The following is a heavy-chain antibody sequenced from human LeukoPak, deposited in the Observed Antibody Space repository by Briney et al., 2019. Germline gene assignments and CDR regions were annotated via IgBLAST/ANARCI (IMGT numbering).Heavy chain of an antibody. V-gene: IGHV1-18*01. D-gene: IGHD4-17*01. CDR2: ISPFNDNT. Sequence: ASVKVSCKASGYTFTRYGITWVRQAPGKRLEWMGWISPFNDNTNYAQKFQGRVSLTTDTSTNTTYMELKSLRSDDTAVYYCARQGGQLFYYGDTVFSQGGQGTLVTVSS. CDR3: ARQGGQLFYYGDTVFSQ. CDR1: GYTFTRYG. J-gene: IGHJ4*02.